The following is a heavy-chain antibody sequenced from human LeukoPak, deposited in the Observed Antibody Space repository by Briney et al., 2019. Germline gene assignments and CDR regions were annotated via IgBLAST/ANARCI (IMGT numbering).Heavy chain of an antibody. D-gene: IGHD6-19*01. CDR3: ARHPPVMTVAQRAFDI. J-gene: IGHJ3*02. Sequence: PSETLSLTCTVSGGSINSYYWSWIRQPPGKGLEWIGYIYYSGNTNYNPSLKSRVTVSVDTSKNQFSLSLSSVTAADTAVYYCARHPPVMTVAQRAFDIWGQGTMVTVSS. V-gene: IGHV4-59*08. CDR2: IYYSGNT. CDR1: GGSINSYY.